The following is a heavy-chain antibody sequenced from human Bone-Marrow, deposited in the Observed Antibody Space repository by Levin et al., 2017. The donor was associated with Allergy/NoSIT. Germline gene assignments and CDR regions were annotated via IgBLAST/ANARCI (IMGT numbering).Heavy chain of an antibody. D-gene: IGHD5-18*01. Sequence: TGESLKISCAASGFTFSSYSMNWVRQAPGKGLEWVSSISSSSSYIYYADSVKGRFTISRDNAKNSLYLQMNSLRAEDTAVYYCARDRPGYSYGLDYYFDYWGQGTLVTVSS. CDR1: GFTFSSYS. CDR2: ISSSSSYI. CDR3: ARDRPGYSYGLDYYFDY. V-gene: IGHV3-21*01. J-gene: IGHJ4*02.